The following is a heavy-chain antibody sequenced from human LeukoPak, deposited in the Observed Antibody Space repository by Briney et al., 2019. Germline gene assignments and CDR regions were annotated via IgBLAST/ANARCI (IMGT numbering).Heavy chain of an antibody. V-gene: IGHV4-59*01. Sequence: PSETLSLTCTVSGGSISSYYWSWIRQPPVKGLEWIGYIYYSGTTNYNPSLKSRVTISVDTSKNQFSLKLSSVTAADTAVYYCARGVYIAAAQYGYWGQGTLVTVSS. D-gene: IGHD6-13*01. J-gene: IGHJ4*02. CDR1: GGSISSYY. CDR2: IYYSGTT. CDR3: ARGVYIAAAQYGY.